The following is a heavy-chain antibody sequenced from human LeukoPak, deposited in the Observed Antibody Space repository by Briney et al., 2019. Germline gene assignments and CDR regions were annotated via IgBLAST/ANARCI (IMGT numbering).Heavy chain of an antibody. V-gene: IGHV3-21*04. CDR2: ISSSSSYI. CDR1: GFTFSSYS. J-gene: IGHJ4*02. Sequence: GGSLRLSCAASGFTFSSYSMNWVRQAPGKGLEWVSSISSSSSYIYYADSVKGRFTISRDNSKNALYLQMSSLRAEDTAVYYCAKETTVAGFYPYFDYWGQGTLVTVSS. CDR3: AKETTVAGFYPYFDY. D-gene: IGHD6-19*01.